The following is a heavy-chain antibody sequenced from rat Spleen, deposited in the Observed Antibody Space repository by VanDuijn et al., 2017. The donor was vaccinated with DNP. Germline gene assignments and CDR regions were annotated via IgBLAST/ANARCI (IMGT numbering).Heavy chain of an antibody. V-gene: IGHV2-1*01. CDR2: MWSGGST. D-gene: IGHD1-2*01. Sequence: QVQLTESGPGLVQPSQPLSLTCTVSGFSLTTNSVHWVRQPPGKGLEWVGAMWSGGSTDYNSTLKSRLSISRDTSKSQFFIKMNSLQTEYTAIDFCARDYYSSSFVYWGQGTLVTVSS. CDR1: GFSLTTNS. CDR3: ARDYYSSSFVY. J-gene: IGHJ3*01.